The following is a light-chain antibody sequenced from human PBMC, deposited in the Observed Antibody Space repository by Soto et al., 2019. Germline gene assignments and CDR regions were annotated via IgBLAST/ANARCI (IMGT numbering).Light chain of an antibody. CDR1: QSVSSY. CDR2: DSS. V-gene: IGKV3D-20*01. J-gene: IGKJ5*01. CDR3: QQYGSASIT. Sequence: IVLTQSPATLSLSPGERATLSCGASQSVSSYLAWYQQKPGLAPRLVIYDSSIRATGIPDRFSGSGSGTDFTLTISRLEPEDFAVYYCQQYGSASITFGQGTRLEIK.